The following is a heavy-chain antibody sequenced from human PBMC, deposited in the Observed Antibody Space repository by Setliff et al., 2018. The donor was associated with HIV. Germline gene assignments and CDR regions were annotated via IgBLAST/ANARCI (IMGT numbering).Heavy chain of an antibody. Sequence: PGGSLRLSCAISGFTVSDNYMTWVRQTPGGGLEWVSLIYTGGTTYYADSVKGRFTISRDSSENTLYLQMDSLRVEDTAVYYCAKGSGFYDYWGQGTLVTVSS. CDR2: IYTGGTT. V-gene: IGHV3-53*01. CDR3: AKGSGFYDY. J-gene: IGHJ4*02. D-gene: IGHD3-22*01. CDR1: GFTVSDNY.